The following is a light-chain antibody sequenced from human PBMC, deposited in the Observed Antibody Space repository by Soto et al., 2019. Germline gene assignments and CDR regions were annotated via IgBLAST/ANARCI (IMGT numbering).Light chain of an antibody. V-gene: IGKV1-5*02. CDR2: DAS. Sequence: IEMNKSPSSLSAYGGDRVTIICRASQSVSTRLAWYQQKPGKAPKVLIYDASSWAGGVPSRFTGSGSGTEFTLTINSLQPDDFATYYCQQYSAYWTFGQGTMVDI. J-gene: IGKJ1*01. CDR3: QQYSAYWT. CDR1: QSVSTR.